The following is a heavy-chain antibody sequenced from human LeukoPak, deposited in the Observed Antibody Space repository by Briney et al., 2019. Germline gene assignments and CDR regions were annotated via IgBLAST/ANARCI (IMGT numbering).Heavy chain of an antibody. CDR1: GGSFSGYY. V-gene: IGHV4-34*01. Sequence: SETLSLTCAVYGGSFSGYYWSWIRQPPGKGLEWIGEINHSGSTNYNPSLKSRVTISVDTSKNQFSLKLSSVTAADTAMYYCARGMSPLPSLYDSSGYPPDSWGQGTLVTVSS. J-gene: IGHJ4*02. D-gene: IGHD3-22*01. CDR2: INHSGST. CDR3: ARGMSPLPSLYDSSGYPPDS.